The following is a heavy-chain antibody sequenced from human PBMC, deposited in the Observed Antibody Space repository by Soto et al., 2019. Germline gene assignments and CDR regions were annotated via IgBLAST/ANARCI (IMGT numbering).Heavy chain of an antibody. Sequence: GASVKVSCKASGYTFTSYGISWVRQAPGQGLEWMGWISAYNGNTNYAQKLQGRVTMTTDTSTSTAYMELRSLRSGDTAVYYCARILLAARRGSHNLFDPCGQGSLVIGSA. CDR1: GYTFTSYG. D-gene: IGHD6-6*01. J-gene: IGHJ5*02. CDR3: ARILLAARRGSHNLFDP. CDR2: ISAYNGNT. V-gene: IGHV1-18*01.